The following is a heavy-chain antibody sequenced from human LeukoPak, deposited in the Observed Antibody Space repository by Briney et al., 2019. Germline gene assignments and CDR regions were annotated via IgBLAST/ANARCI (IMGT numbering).Heavy chain of an antibody. J-gene: IGHJ4*02. CDR2: INQVGSEK. D-gene: IGHD6-13*01. V-gene: IGHV3-7*03. Sequence: GGSLRLSSAASGFPFSAYWMNWVRQAPGKGLEWVASINQVGSEKYYVDSVKGRFTISRDNAKTSLYLQMNSLRAEDTAVYYCTRDGVAAGLYFDCWGQGTLVTVSS. CDR1: GFPFSAYW. CDR3: TRDGVAAGLYFDC.